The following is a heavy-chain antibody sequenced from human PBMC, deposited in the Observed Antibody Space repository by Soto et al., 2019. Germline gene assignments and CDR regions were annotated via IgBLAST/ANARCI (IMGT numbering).Heavy chain of an antibody. J-gene: IGHJ6*02. Sequence: GSPRLSCAASGLPVSTNYMSWVRQAPGKGLEWVSVIYNDGKTYYADSVKGRFTISRDASKNTLHLQMDSLRDEDTAVYYCVRPLPSGQNYGMDVWGQGTTVTVSS. CDR3: VRPLPSGQNYGMDV. CDR1: GLPVSTNY. CDR2: IYNDGKT. D-gene: IGHD3-10*01. V-gene: IGHV3-53*01.